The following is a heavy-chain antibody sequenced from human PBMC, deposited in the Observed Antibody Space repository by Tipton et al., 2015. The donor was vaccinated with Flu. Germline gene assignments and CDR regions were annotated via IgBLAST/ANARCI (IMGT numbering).Heavy chain of an antibody. J-gene: IGHJ5*02. D-gene: IGHD2-15*01. CDR2: IYYDGST. CDR1: GDSIMNYY. V-gene: IGHV4-59*01. CDR3: ARGRGGFCTGGSCQWDNWFDP. Sequence: TLSLTCIVSGDSIMNYYWTWIRRSPGQGLECLGYIYYDGSTTYSPSFRGRVTMSLDTSKKHFSLTLTSVTGADTAIYYCARGRGGFCTGGSCQWDNWFDPWGPGTQVTVSS.